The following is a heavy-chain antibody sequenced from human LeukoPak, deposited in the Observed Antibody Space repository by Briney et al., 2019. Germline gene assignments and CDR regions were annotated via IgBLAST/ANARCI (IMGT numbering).Heavy chain of an antibody. D-gene: IGHD3-10*01. CDR1: GFNFSTYW. CDR2: IKEDGSEI. J-gene: IGHJ4*02. CDR3: VTDQTGRHPYFFDY. Sequence: EGSLRLSFAASGFNFSTYWMTWVRPVPGKGLEWVANIKEDGSEIYYLDAVRGRFSISRDNAKTSLYLQMNSLSVADTAVYYCVTDQTGRHPYFFDYWGQGTLVTVSS. V-gene: IGHV3-7*01.